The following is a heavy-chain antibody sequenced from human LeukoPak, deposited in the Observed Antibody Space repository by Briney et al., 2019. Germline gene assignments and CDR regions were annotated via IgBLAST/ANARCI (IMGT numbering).Heavy chain of an antibody. V-gene: IGHV1-18*01. J-gene: IGHJ2*01. Sequence: ASVKVSCKASHFTFIDFGVNWVRQPPGQGLEWMGWISPFNGNTNYAQKFRGRVTMTTDTSTSTAYMELRSLRSDDTAVYYCARVQLRFPGDLWGRGTLVTVSS. CDR2: ISPFNGNT. D-gene: IGHD3-3*01. CDR1: HFTFIDFG. CDR3: ARVQLRFPGDL.